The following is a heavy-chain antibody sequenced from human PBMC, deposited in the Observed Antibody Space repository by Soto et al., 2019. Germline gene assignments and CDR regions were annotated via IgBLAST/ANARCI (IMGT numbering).Heavy chain of an antibody. CDR3: ARYLSIVVVTAPEY. CDR1: GFTFSSYA. CDR2: ISYDGSNK. Sequence: QVQLVESGGGVVQPGRSLRLSCAASGFTFSSYAMHWVRQAPGKGLEWVAVISYDGSNKYYADSVKGRYTISRDNCKNTLCLQMNSLRAEDTAVYYCARYLSIVVVTAPEYWGQGTLVTVSS. D-gene: IGHD2-21*02. J-gene: IGHJ4*02. V-gene: IGHV3-30-3*01.